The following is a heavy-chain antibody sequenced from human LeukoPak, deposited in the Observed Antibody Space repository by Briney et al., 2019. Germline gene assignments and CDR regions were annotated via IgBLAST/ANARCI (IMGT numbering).Heavy chain of an antibody. CDR2: INPNSGDT. J-gene: IGHJ5*02. Sequence: ASVKVSCKASGYTFTGYYMLWVRQAPGQGLEWMGWINPNSGDTHFAQKFQGRVTMTRDTSISTAYMELSRLTSDDTAVYYCARETAAGSNWFDPWGQGTLVTVSP. CDR1: GYTFTGYY. V-gene: IGHV1-2*02. CDR3: ARETAAGSNWFDP. D-gene: IGHD6-13*01.